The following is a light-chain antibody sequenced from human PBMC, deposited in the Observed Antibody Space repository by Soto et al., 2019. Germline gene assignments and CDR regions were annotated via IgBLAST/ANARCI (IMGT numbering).Light chain of an antibody. Sequence: EIVLTQSPGTLSLSPGERATLSCRASQTISRSYLAWYQQKPGQAPRLLIYGASSRATGIPDRFSGRDSGTDFTLSISRLEPEDFAVYFCQHYGSSPQTFGQGTKVEIK. J-gene: IGKJ1*01. CDR3: QHYGSSPQT. CDR2: GAS. CDR1: QTISRSY. V-gene: IGKV3-20*01.